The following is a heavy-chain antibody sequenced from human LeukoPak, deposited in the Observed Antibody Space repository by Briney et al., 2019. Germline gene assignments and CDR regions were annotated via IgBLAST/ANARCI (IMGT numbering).Heavy chain of an antibody. CDR2: IWYDGSNK. CDR3: ARDRGSYFSFDY. Sequence: PGGSLRLSCAASGFTLSSYGMHWVRQAPGKGLEWVAVIWYDGSNKYYADSVKGRFTISRDNSKNTLYLQMNSLRAEDTAVYYCARDRGSYFSFDYWGQGTLVTVSS. V-gene: IGHV3-33*01. D-gene: IGHD1-26*01. CDR1: GFTLSSYG. J-gene: IGHJ4*02.